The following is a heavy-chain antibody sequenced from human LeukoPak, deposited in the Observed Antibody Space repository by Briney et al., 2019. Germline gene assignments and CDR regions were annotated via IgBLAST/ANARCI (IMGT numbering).Heavy chain of an antibody. CDR3: ARDGGNKLGFDF. D-gene: IGHD4-23*01. J-gene: IGHJ4*02. Sequence: GGSLRLSCAASGSTFSAFGMHWVRQAPGKGLEWVAFITYDGSNKYYADSVKGRFTISRDNAKNSLYLQMNSLRVEDTAVYYCARDGGNKLGFDFWGQGTLVTVSS. CDR2: ITYDGSNK. CDR1: GSTFSAFG. V-gene: IGHV3-30*12.